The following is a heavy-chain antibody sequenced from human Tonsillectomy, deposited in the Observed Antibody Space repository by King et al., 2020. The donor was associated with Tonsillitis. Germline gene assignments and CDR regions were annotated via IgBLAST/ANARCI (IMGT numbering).Heavy chain of an antibody. CDR3: GRLGRGGYSSGWFHVDY. CDR2: IYPGDSDT. D-gene: IGHD6-19*01. V-gene: IGHV5-51*01. CDR1: GYSFTNYW. Sequence: EAQLVQSGPEVKKPGESLKISCKGSGYSFTNYWIGWVRQVPGKGLEWMGIIYPGDSDTRYSPSFQGQVTISAGKSSSTAYLQWSSLKASDTAMYYCGRLGRGGYSSGWFHVDYWGQGTLVTVSS. J-gene: IGHJ4*02.